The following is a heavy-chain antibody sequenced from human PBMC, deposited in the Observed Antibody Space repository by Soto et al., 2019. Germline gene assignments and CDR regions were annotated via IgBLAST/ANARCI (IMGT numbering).Heavy chain of an antibody. CDR3: AREDCSGGSCYGEDAFDI. D-gene: IGHD2-15*01. J-gene: IGHJ3*02. CDR2: ISSNGGST. CDR1: GFTFSSYA. Sequence: GGSLRLSCAASGFTFSSYAMHWVRQAPGKGLEYVSAISSNGGSTYYANSVKGRFTISRDNSKNTLYLQMGSLRAEDMAVYYCAREDCSGGSCYGEDAFDIWGQGTMVTVSS. V-gene: IGHV3-64*01.